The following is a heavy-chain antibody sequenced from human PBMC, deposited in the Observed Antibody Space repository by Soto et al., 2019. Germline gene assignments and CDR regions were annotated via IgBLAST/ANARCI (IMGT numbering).Heavy chain of an antibody. CDR2: IDPKNGNT. V-gene: IGHV1-18*04. CDR3: AKEYCDSSRCFLPDY. J-gene: IGHJ4*02. D-gene: IGHD2-2*01. Sequence: ASVKVSCKASGFTFSAYYIYWVRQAPGQGLEWMGWIDPKNGNTKDAQKFQGRVTMTTDTSTSTAYMELRSLRSDDTAVYYCAKEYCDSSRCFLPDYWGQGALVTVSS. CDR1: GFTFSAYY.